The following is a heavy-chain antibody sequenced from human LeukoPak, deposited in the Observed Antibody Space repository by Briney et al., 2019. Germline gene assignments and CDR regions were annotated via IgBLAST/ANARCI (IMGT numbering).Heavy chain of an antibody. Sequence: GGSLRVSCTASGFTFSSFAMHWVGQAPGKGLEGVAVILYDGSNKYFEDSVKGRFTISRDNSKNTLYLQMNSLRAEDTAVFYCARDQMISAAGLDYWGQGTLVTVSS. CDR1: GFTFSSFA. D-gene: IGHD6-13*01. CDR3: ARDQMISAAGLDY. J-gene: IGHJ4*02. CDR2: ILYDGSNK. V-gene: IGHV3-30-3*01.